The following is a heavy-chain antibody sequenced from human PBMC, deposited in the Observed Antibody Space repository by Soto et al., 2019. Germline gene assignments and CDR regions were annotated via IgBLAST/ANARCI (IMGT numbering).Heavy chain of an antibody. J-gene: IGHJ4*02. D-gene: IGHD3-22*01. CDR3: ARELDDSSGSPVGYFDY. Sequence: KPSETLSLTCTVSGGSISSGGYYWSWIRQHPGKGLEWIGYIYYSGSTNYNPPLKSRVTISVDTSKNQFSLKLSSVTAADTAVYYCARELDDSSGSPVGYFDYWGQGTLVTVSS. CDR2: IYYSGST. V-gene: IGHV4-31*03. CDR1: GGSISSGGYY.